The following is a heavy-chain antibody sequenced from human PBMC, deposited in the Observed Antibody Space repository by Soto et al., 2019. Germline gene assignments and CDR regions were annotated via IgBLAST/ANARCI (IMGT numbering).Heavy chain of an antibody. CDR1: GGSISSYY. J-gene: IGHJ4*02. V-gene: IGHV4-59*01. D-gene: IGHD6-19*01. CDR3: ARGGQWLVPPDY. Sequence: QVQLQESGPGLVKPSETLSLTCTVSGGSISSYYWSWIRQPPGKGLEWIGYIYYSGSTNYNPSLKSRVTISVDTSKNQFSLKLSSVTAVDTAVYYCARGGQWLVPPDYWGQGTLVTVSS. CDR2: IYYSGST.